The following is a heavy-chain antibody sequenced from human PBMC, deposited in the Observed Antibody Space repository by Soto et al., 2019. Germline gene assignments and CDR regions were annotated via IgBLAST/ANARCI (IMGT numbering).Heavy chain of an antibody. Sequence: EVQLLESGGGLVQPGGSLRLSCAASGFTFTSYAMSWVRQAPGKGLEWVSAISGSGGSTYYADSVKGRFTISRDNSKNTLYLQKNSLRAEDTAVYYCAREGGGFYYYYYMDVWGKGTTVTVSS. J-gene: IGHJ6*03. V-gene: IGHV3-23*01. D-gene: IGHD3-16*01. CDR3: AREGGGFYYYYYMDV. CDR1: GFTFTSYA. CDR2: ISGSGGST.